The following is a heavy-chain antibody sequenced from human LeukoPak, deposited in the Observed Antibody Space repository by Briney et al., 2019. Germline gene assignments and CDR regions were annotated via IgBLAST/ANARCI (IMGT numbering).Heavy chain of an antibody. CDR3: ARLSNHWLVRKYFDY. CDR1: GGSISSSSYY. CDR2: IAYSGRT. D-gene: IGHD6-19*01. Sequence: SETLSLTCSVSGGSISSSSYYWGWIRQPPGKGLEWIGSIAYSGRTYYNEYLKSRVAISVATSKNQFSLKVSSVTAADTAVNYCARLSNHWLVRKYFDYWGQGTLVTVSS. J-gene: IGHJ4*02. V-gene: IGHV4-39*01.